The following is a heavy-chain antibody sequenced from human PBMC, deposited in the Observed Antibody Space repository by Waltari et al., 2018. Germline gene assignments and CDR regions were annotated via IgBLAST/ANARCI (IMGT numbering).Heavy chain of an antibody. V-gene: IGHV4-59*01. CDR2: IYYSRST. D-gene: IGHD3-9*01. J-gene: IGHJ4*02. CDR3: ARDLRSSGYYPD. Sequence: QVQLQESGPGLVKPSETLSLTCPVSGGSISSYYWSWIRQPPGKGLEWIGYIYYSRSTNYNPSLKSRVTISVDTSKNQFTLKLSSVTAADTAVYYCARDLRSSGYYPDWGQGTLVTVSS. CDR1: GGSISSYY.